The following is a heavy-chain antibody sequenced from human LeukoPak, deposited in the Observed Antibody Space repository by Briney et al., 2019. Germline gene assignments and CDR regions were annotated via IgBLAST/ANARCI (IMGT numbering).Heavy chain of an antibody. CDR3: AKALRGGPKLLPGPFDI. Sequence: GGSLRLSCAASGFTFNRFGLSWIRQASGKGLEWVSGIIGTGGSTYYADSVKGRFTISRDNSKNMLYLQMNSLRADDTAVYYCAKALRGGPKLLPGPFDIWGQGTMVTVSS. V-gene: IGHV3-23*01. D-gene: IGHD1-1*01. CDR1: GFTFNRFG. CDR2: IIGTGGST. J-gene: IGHJ3*02.